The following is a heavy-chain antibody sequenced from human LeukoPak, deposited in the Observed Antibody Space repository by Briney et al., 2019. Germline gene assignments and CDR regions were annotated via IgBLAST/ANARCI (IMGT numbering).Heavy chain of an antibody. D-gene: IGHD3-10*01. CDR1: GFTFSSYE. V-gene: IGHV3-48*03. Sequence: PGGSLRLSCAASGFTFSSYEMNWVRQAPGKGLEWVSYISSSGSTIYYADSVKGRFTISRDNAKNSLYLQMNSLRAEDTAVYYWARSTGSGSYYSCVVWDYYYGMDVWGKGTTVTVSS. CDR2: ISSSGSTI. CDR3: ARSTGSGSYYSCVVWDYYYGMDV. J-gene: IGHJ6*04.